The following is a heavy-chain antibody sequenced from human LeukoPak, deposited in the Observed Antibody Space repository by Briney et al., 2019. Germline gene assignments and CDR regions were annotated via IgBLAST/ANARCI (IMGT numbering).Heavy chain of an antibody. D-gene: IGHD3-10*01. CDR2: IYYSGST. CDR3: ARAATLWFGEPLLDY. V-gene: IGHV4-59*01. CDR1: GGSISSYY. J-gene: IGHJ4*02. Sequence: KPSETLSLTCTVSGGSISSYYWSWIRQPPGKGLEWIGYIYYSGSTNYNPSLKSRVTISVDTSKNQFSLKLSSVTAADTAVYYCARAATLWFGEPLLDYWGQGTLVTVSS.